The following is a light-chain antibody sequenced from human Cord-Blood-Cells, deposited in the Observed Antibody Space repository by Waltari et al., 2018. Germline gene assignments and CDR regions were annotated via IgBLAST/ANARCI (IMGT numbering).Light chain of an antibody. J-gene: IGLJ1*01. Sequence: HSALTQPRSVSGSPGQSVTISCTGTSSDVGGYNYVSWYQQHPGKAPKLIYDVSTRPSGVPDRFSGSKSGNTASLTISGLQAEDEADYYCCSYAGSYTYVFGTGTKVTVL. CDR3: CSYAGSYTYV. V-gene: IGLV2-11*01. CDR1: SSDVGGYNY. CDR2: DVS.